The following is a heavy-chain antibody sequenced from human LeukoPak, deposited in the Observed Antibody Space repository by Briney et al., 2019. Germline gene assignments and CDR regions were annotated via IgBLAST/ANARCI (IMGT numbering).Heavy chain of an antibody. CDR2: INSDGSWT. V-gene: IGHV3-74*01. Sequence: QPGGSLRLSCAASGSYWMHWVRQAPGKGLVWVSHINSDGSWTSYADSVKGRFTISKDNAKDTVYLQMNNLRAEDTAVYYCVSFYETYWGRGTLVTVSS. CDR1: GSYW. D-gene: IGHD2/OR15-2a*01. CDR3: VSFYETY. J-gene: IGHJ4*02.